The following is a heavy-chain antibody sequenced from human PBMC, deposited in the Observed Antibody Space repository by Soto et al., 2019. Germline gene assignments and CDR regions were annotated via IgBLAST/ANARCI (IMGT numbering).Heavy chain of an antibody. V-gene: IGHV4-4*02. CDR1: GGSMTSSNW. Sequence: QVQLQESGPGLVKPSGTLSLTCTVSGGSMTSSNWWSWVRQSPGKGLEWIGEAHHSGRTNYNPSLKSRVTISVDKSKNHFSLKLSSVTAADTAVYYCARSEATGLDHWGQGTLVTVSS. CDR3: ARSEATGLDH. CDR2: AHHSGRT. D-gene: IGHD1-26*01. J-gene: IGHJ4*02.